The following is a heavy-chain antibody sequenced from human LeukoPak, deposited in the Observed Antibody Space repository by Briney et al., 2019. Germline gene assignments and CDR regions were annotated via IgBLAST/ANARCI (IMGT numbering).Heavy chain of an antibody. D-gene: IGHD3-10*01. CDR2: INHSGIT. J-gene: IGHJ4*02. V-gene: IGHV4-34*01. CDR3: ASRRADGSGSDYYFDY. Sequence: PSETLSLTSAVYGGSFSGYYWIWIRQPPGKGLEWIGEINHSGITNYNPSLKSRVTISVDTSKNQFSLKLSSVTAADTAVYYCASRRADGSGSDYYFDYWGQGTLVTVSS. CDR1: GGSFSGYY.